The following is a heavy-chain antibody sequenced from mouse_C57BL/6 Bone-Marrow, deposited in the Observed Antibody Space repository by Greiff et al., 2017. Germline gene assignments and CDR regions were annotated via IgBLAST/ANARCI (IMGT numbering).Heavy chain of an antibody. Sequence: VQLKESGGDLVKPGGSLKLSCAASGFTFSSYGLSWVRQTPDKRLEWVATISSGGSYTYSPDTVTGRFSISRDNAKNTLYLQMSTMKYEDTAMYYCARPQSYGSSFADWGQGTLVTVSA. D-gene: IGHD1-1*01. J-gene: IGHJ3*01. CDR2: ISSGGSYT. V-gene: IGHV5-6*01. CDR3: ARPQSYGSSFAD. CDR1: GFTFSSYG.